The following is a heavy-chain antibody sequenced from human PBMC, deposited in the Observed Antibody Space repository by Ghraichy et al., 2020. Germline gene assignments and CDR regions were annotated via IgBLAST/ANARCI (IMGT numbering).Heavy chain of an antibody. D-gene: IGHD2-2*02. Sequence: SQTLSLTCAVYGGSFSGYYWSWIRQPPGKGLEWIGEINHSGSTNYNPSLKSRVTISVDTSKNQFSLKLSSVTAADTAVYYCARGGAIVVVPAAILAPGSDNWFDPWGQGTLVTVSS. CDR3: ARGGAIVVVPAAILAPGSDNWFDP. CDR1: GGSFSGYY. J-gene: IGHJ5*02. CDR2: INHSGST. V-gene: IGHV4-34*01.